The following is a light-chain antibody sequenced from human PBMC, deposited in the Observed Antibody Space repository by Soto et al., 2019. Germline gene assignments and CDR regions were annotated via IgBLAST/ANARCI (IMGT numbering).Light chain of an antibody. J-gene: IGKJ1*01. V-gene: IGKV1-39*01. CDR1: QSISNH. CDR2: AAS. Sequence: DIQMTQSPSSLSASVEDRVIITCRASQSISNHLNWYQQKPGKAPKLLIFAASSLQSGFPSRFSGSRSGPYFTLTISSLQPEDFATYYCQQSYSSPPTFGQGTKVDIK. CDR3: QQSYSSPPT.